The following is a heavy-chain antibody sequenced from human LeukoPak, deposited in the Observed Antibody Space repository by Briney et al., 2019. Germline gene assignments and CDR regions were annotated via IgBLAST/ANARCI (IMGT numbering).Heavy chain of an antibody. V-gene: IGHV5-10-1*01. Sequence: GESLKISCNGSGYSFSSYWISWVRQMPGKGLEWMGRIDPSDSYTNYSPSFQGHVTISADKSISTAYLQWSSLKASDSAMYYCARPISSSFDYWGQGTLVTVSS. CDR1: GYSFSSYW. CDR3: ARPISSSFDY. CDR2: IDPSDSYT. D-gene: IGHD6-6*01. J-gene: IGHJ4*02.